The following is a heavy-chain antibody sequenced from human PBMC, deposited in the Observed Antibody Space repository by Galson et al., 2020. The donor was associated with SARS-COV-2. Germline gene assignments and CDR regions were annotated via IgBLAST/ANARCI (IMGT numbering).Heavy chain of an antibody. CDR3: ARLGLGSSWPSDF. CDR2: IDPIDSYV. D-gene: IGHD2-2*01. V-gene: IGHV5-10-1*01. J-gene: IGHJ4*02. CDR1: GYNFKSYW. Sequence: HGESLKISCKVSGYNFKSYWINWVRQVPGKGLQWIGKIDPIDSYVHQSPSFQGHVSLSVEKSINTAYLEWNSLKASDTAIYYCARLGLGSSWPSDFWGQGSLVTVSS.